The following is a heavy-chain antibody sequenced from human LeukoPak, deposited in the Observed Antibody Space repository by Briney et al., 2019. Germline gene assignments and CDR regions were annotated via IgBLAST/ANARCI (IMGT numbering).Heavy chain of an antibody. CDR1: GGSISSGYY. D-gene: IGHD6-13*01. J-gene: IGHJ5*02. CDR2: IYHSGST. Sequence: KPSETLSLTCTVPGGSISSGYYWGWIRQPPGKGLEWIGSIYHSGSTYYNPSLKSRVTISVDTSKNQFSLKLSSVTAADTAVYYCARGAVQQQLENWFDPWGQGTLVTVSS. V-gene: IGHV4-38-2*02. CDR3: ARGAVQQQLENWFDP.